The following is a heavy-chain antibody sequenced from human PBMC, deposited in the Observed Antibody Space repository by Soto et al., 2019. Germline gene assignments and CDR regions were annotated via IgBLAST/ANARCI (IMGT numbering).Heavy chain of an antibody. CDR1: GASVSSGDYY. D-gene: IGHD3-10*01. V-gene: IGHV4-30-4*01. J-gene: IGHJ5*02. CDR2: IYYTGSA. Sequence: PSETLSLTCTVSGASVSSGDYYWSWIRQPPGQGPEWIAYIYYTGSAYYNPSLRSRVSISVDTSRNQFSLMLTSVIAADTAVYYCARYKMGGSGSYYNAWFDPWGQGLLVTVSS. CDR3: ARYKMGGSGSYYNAWFDP.